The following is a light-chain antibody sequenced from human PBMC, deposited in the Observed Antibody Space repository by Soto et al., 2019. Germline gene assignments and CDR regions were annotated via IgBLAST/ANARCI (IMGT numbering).Light chain of an antibody. CDR2: GGA. CDR1: QSFNSK. J-gene: IGKJ4*01. V-gene: IGKV3-15*01. Sequence: EIVMTQSPATLSVSPGERATLSCRASQSFNSKLASYQQKHGEHPRRLINGGASRTAASLAGSSGSRGGTEFILTISSLQSEDVSVYYCQQRSNWPPLTFGGGTKVDIK. CDR3: QQRSNWPPLT.